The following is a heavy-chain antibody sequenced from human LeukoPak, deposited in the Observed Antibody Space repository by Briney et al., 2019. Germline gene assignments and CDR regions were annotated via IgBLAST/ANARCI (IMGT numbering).Heavy chain of an antibody. V-gene: IGHV3-23*01. CDR1: GFTFSSYA. J-gene: IGHJ4*02. Sequence: PGGSLRLSCAASGFTFSSYAMTWVRQAPGKGLEWVSAMIDSGTTHYADSVKGRFTISRDNSKNTLYLQMNSLRAEDTAVYYCARAISMAAGLDYWGRGTLVTVSS. CDR3: ARAISMAAGLDY. CDR2: MIDSGTT. D-gene: IGHD6-19*01.